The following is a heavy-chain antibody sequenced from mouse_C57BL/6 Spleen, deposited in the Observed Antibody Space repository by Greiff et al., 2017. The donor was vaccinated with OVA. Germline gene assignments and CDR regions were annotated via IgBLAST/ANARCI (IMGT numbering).Heavy chain of an antibody. CDR2: IYPGDGDT. D-gene: IGHD1-1*01. CDR1: GYAFSSSW. V-gene: IGHV1-82*01. Sequence: VQLQQSGPELVKPGASVKISCKASGYAFSSSWMNWVKQRPGKGLEWIGRIYPGDGDTNYNGKFKGKATLTADKSSSTAYIPLSSLTSEDSAVYFCASDGSSYGYFDVWGTGTTVTVSS. CDR3: ASDGSSYGYFDV. J-gene: IGHJ1*03.